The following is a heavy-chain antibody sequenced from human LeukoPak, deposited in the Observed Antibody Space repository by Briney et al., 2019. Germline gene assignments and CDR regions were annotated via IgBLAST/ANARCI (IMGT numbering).Heavy chain of an antibody. CDR1: GYTFTDYY. D-gene: IGHD2-15*01. CDR3: ATLGGTPFDY. J-gene: IGHJ4*02. CDR2: IVPNSGGT. V-gene: IGHV1-2*02. Sequence: ASVKVSCKTSGYTFTDYYIHWVRQAPGQGLEWMGWIVPNSGGTNYAQRFQGRVTMTRDTSISTAYMELTRLRYDDTAVYYCATLGGTPFDYWGQGTLVTVSS.